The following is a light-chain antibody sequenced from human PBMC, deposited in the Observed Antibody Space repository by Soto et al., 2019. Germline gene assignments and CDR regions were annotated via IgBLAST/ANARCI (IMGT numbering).Light chain of an antibody. Sequence: DIQMTQSPSSLSASVGDRVTITCQASQDISNYLNWYQQKPGKAPKLLIYDASNLETGVPSRFSGSGSGTDFTFTISSLQPEDIATYYCQQYNSPTWTFGQGTKVEIK. J-gene: IGKJ1*01. CDR2: DAS. CDR1: QDISNY. CDR3: QQYNSPTWT. V-gene: IGKV1-33*01.